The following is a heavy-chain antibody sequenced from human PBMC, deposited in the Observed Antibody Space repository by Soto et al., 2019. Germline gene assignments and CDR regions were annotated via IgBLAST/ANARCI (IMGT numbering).Heavy chain of an antibody. CDR3: ARGGTTVVPDDFDY. CDR1: DKSMSEDIW. D-gene: IGHD2-2*01. V-gene: IGHV4-4*02. Sequence: SETLSLTCVVSDKSMSEDIWWSWVRQPPGKGLEWIGEVHHSKGALYNPSLTSRVTVSADVFSNKFFLEVRSVGTADTAVYYCARGGTTVVPDDFDYWGQGTLVTVSS. J-gene: IGHJ4*02. CDR2: VHHSKGA.